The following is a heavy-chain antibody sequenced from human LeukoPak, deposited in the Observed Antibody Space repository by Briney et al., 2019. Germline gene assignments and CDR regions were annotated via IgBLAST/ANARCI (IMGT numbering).Heavy chain of an antibody. J-gene: IGHJ4*02. D-gene: IGHD5-24*01. Sequence: SETLSLTCTVSGGSISSYYWSWIRQPPGKGLEWIGYIYYSGSTYYNPSLKSRVTISVDTSKNQFSLKLSSVTAADTAVYYCARDRVEMATITHYFDYWGQGTLVTVSS. V-gene: IGHV4-30-4*08. CDR3: ARDRVEMATITHYFDY. CDR2: IYYSGST. CDR1: GGSISSYY.